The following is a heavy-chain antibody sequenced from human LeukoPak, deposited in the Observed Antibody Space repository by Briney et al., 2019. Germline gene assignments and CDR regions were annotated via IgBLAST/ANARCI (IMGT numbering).Heavy chain of an antibody. J-gene: IGHJ4*02. Sequence: GGSLRLSCAASGFTFTNYAMSRVRQAPGKGLEWVSVISGSGGSTYYADSVKGRFTISRDNSKNTLYLQMNSLRADDTAVYYCAKGDSDYRWGQGALVTVSS. D-gene: IGHD4-11*01. CDR2: ISGSGGST. CDR1: GFTFTNYA. CDR3: AKGDSDYR. V-gene: IGHV3-23*01.